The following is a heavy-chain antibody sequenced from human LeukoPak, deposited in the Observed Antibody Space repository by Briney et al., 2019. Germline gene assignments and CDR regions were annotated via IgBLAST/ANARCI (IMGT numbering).Heavy chain of an antibody. D-gene: IGHD3-3*01. J-gene: IGHJ4*02. CDR1: GFTFSSYS. V-gene: IGHV3-21*01. Sequence: GGSLRLSCAASGFTFSSYSMNWVRQAPGKGLEWVSSISSSSSYIYYADSVKGRFTISRDNAKNSLYLQMNSLRAEDTAAYYCAKDRTRYFDYWGQGTLVTVSS. CDR3: AKDRTRYFDY. CDR2: ISSSSSYI.